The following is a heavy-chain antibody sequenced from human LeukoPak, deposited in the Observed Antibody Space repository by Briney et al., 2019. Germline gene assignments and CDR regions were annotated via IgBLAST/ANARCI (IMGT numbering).Heavy chain of an antibody. V-gene: IGHV3-23*01. Sequence: GGSLRLSCAASGFTFSSYAMSWVRQAPGKGLEWVSSISGSDFSTNHADSVIGRFTIYRDNSKNSLYLQMNNLRVEDTAVYYCAREEVKSFDNWGQGTLVTVSS. CDR3: AREEVKSFDN. CDR1: GFTFSSYA. J-gene: IGHJ4*02. CDR2: ISGSDFST.